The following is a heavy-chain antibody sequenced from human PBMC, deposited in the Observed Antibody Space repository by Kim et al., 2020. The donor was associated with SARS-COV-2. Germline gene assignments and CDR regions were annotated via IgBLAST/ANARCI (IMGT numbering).Heavy chain of an antibody. CDR3: AKARDIVVEPTAMGS. CDR2: ISFDGSDK. CDR1: GFTFSTYD. D-gene: IGHD2-2*01. J-gene: IGHJ5*02. V-gene: IGHV3-30*18. Sequence: GGSLRLSCAASGFTFSTYDMHWVRQAPGNGLEWVAMISFDGSDKYYADSVKGRFTISRDNSKNTLYLQMNSLRAEDTAVYYCAKARDIVVEPTAMGSWGQGTLVTISS.